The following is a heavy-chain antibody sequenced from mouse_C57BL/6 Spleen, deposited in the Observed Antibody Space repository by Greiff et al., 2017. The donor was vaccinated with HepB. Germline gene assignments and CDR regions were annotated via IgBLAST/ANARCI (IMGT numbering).Heavy chain of an antibody. J-gene: IGHJ1*03. V-gene: IGHV1-82*01. CDR1: GYAFSSSW. CDR3: ASAYYYGSSPSGFDV. Sequence: VQLQQSGPELVKPGASVKISCKASGYAFSSSWMNWVKQRPGKGLEWIGRIYPGDGDTNYNGKFKGKATLTADKSSSTAYMQLSSRTSEDSAVYFCASAYYYGSSPSGFDVWGTGTTVTVSS. CDR2: IYPGDGDT. D-gene: IGHD1-1*01.